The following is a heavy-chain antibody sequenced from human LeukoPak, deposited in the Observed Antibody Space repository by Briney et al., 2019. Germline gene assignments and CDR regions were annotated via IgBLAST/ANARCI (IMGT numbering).Heavy chain of an antibody. CDR2: IYYSGST. J-gene: IGHJ4*02. CDR3: ARVPGSWIRAIR. CDR1: GYSISSSSYY. V-gene: IGHV4-39*07. Sequence: NASETLSLTCTVSGYSISSSSYYWGWIRQPPGKGLEWIGSIYYSGSTYYNPSLKSRVTISVDTSKNQFSLKLSSVTAADTAVYYCARVPGSWIRAIRWGQGTLVTVSS. D-gene: IGHD5-18*01.